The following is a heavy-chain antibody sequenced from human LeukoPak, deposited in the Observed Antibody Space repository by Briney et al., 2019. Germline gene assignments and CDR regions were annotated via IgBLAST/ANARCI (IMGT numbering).Heavy chain of an antibody. D-gene: IGHD2-2*01. CDR3: ATETAAMVY. Sequence: GGSLRLSCAASGFTFSHYWMHWVRQAPGKGLVWVSHIKSDGSSTSYADPVKGRFTISRDNAKNTLYLQMNSLRAEDTAVYYCATETAAMVYWGQGTLVTVSS. V-gene: IGHV3-74*01. CDR2: IKSDGSST. CDR1: GFTFSHYW. J-gene: IGHJ4*02.